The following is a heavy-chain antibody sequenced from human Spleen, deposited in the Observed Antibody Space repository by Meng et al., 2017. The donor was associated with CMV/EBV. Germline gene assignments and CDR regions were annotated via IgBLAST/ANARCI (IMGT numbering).Heavy chain of an antibody. CDR3: ARDYGPTGTTGGYYYYGMDV. Sequence: SVKVSCKASGGTFSSYAISWVRQAPGQGLEWMGGIIPIVDISSYSQKLQGRVTMTTDTSTSTAYMELRSLRSDDTAVYYCARDYGPTGTTGGYYYYGMDVWGQGTTVTVSS. J-gene: IGHJ6*02. V-gene: IGHV1-69*10. CDR2: IIPIVDIS. CDR1: GGTFSSYA. D-gene: IGHD1-1*01.